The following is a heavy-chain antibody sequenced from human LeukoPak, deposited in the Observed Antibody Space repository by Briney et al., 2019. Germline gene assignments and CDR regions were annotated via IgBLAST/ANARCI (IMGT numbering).Heavy chain of an antibody. CDR2: INPISGGT. V-gene: IGHV1-2*02. CDR1: GYTFTGYY. J-gene: IGHJ5*02. Sequence: GASVTVSCKASGYTFTGYYIHWVRQAPGQGLEWMGWINPISGGTNYAQKFQGRVTMTGDTSINTAYMELSRLISDDTAVYYCARSSSRGFSGGQFHFDWFDPWGQGTLVTVSS. CDR3: ARSSSRGFSGGQFHFDWFDP. D-gene: IGHD2-15*01.